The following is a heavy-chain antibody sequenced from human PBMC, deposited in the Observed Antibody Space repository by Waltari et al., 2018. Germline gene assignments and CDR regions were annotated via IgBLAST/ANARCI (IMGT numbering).Heavy chain of an antibody. Sequence: VQLVESGGGLVKPGGSLRLSCAASGFTFSNYAMIWVRQAPGRGLEWVSVIRGSGDNTYYADSVKGRFTISRDNSKNTLYLQMNSLRAADTAVYYCARGSSWYGDFDYWGQGTLVTVSS. D-gene: IGHD6-13*01. V-gene: IGHV3-23*04. J-gene: IGHJ4*02. CDR1: GFTFSNYA. CDR3: ARGSSWYGDFDY. CDR2: IRGSGDNT.